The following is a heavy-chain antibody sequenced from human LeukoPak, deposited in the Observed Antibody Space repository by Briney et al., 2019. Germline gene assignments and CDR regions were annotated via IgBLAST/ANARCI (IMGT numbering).Heavy chain of an antibody. V-gene: IGHV3-23*01. CDR1: GFTFSNHG. D-gene: IGHD5-18*01. J-gene: IGHJ4*02. CDR2: ISGNGGST. CDR3: AKFNSYGDY. Sequence: GGSLRLSCAVSGFTFSNHGMSWVRQAPGKGLEWVSTISGNGGSTYYADSVKGRFTISRDNSKNMAYPQIDSLRAEDTAAYYCAKFNSYGDYWGQGTLVTISS.